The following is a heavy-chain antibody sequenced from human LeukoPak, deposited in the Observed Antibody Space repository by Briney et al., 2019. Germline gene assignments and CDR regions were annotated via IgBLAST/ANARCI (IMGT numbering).Heavy chain of an antibody. Sequence: GESLKISCKGSGYSFTSYWIGWVRQMPGKGLEWMGIIYPGDSDTRYSPSFQGQVTISAYKSISTAYLKWSSLKASDTAMYYCARGWGGYSYGYSRNWFDPWGQGTLVTVSS. CDR1: GYSFTSYW. CDR3: ARGWGGYSYGYSRNWFDP. V-gene: IGHV5-51*01. D-gene: IGHD5-18*01. CDR2: IYPGDSDT. J-gene: IGHJ5*02.